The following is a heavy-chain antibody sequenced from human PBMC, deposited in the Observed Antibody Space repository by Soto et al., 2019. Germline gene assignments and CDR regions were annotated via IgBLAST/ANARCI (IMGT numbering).Heavy chain of an antibody. Sequence: SVKVSCKASGGTFSSYAISWVRQAPGQGLEWMGGIIPIFGTANYAQKFQGRVTITADESTSTAYMELSSLRSEDTAVYYRASERRGVDTAAHMYYHYGMGVCRKGT. D-gene: IGHD5-18*01. CDR2: IIPIFGTA. J-gene: IGHJ6*04. CDR3: ASERRGVDTAAHMYYHYGMGV. CDR1: GGTFSSYA. V-gene: IGHV1-69*13.